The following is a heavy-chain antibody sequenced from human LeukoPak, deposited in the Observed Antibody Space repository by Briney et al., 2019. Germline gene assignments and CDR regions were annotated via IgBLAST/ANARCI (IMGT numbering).Heavy chain of an antibody. CDR3: ASWGGYYFDY. CDR1: GGSISTYY. D-gene: IGHD3-16*01. V-gene: IGHV4-4*07. CDR2: IYTSGSA. J-gene: IGHJ4*02. Sequence: SETLSLTCTVSGGSISTYYWSWIRQPAGKGLEWIGRIYTSGSANYNPSLKSRVTMSVDTSENQFSLKLSSVTAADTAVYYCASWGGYYFDYWGQGTLVTVSS.